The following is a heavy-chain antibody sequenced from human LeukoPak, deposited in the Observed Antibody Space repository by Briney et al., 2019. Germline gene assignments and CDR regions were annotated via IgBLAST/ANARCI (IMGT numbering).Heavy chain of an antibody. V-gene: IGHV3-33*06. Sequence: GRSLRLSCAASGFTFSSYGMHWVRQAPGKGLEWVAVIWYDGSNKYYADSVKGRFTISRDNSKNTLYLQMNSLRAEDTAVYYCAKTHTVVTPYYFDYWGQGTLVTVTS. CDR1: GFTFSSYG. D-gene: IGHD4-23*01. CDR2: IWYDGSNK. CDR3: AKTHTVVTPYYFDY. J-gene: IGHJ4*02.